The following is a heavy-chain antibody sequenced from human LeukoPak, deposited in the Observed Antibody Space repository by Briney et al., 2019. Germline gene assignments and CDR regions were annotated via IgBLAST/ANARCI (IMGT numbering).Heavy chain of an antibody. Sequence: GGSLRLSCAASGFSFSNSWMAWVRHAPGKGLEWVANIKKDGSEKIYGDSVKGRLTISRDNAKSSLFLQMNSLRPEDTAVYYCASQDSNNAFEIWGQGTKVTVSS. V-gene: IGHV3-7*01. J-gene: IGHJ3*02. CDR3: ASQDSNNAFEI. CDR1: GFSFSNSW. D-gene: IGHD3-22*01. CDR2: IKKDGSEK.